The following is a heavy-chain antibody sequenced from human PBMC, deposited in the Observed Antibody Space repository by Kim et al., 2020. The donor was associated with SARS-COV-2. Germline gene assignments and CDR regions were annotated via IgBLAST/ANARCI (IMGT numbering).Heavy chain of an antibody. D-gene: IGHD6-13*01. CDR1: GGSVSSGSYY. V-gene: IGHV4-61*01. Sequence: SETLSLTCTVSGGSVSSGSYYWSWIRQPPGKGLEWIGYIYYSGSTNYNPSLKSRVTISVDTSKNQFSLKLSSVTAADTAVYYCARDRARQQLVLPYYYYGMDVWGQGTTVTVSS. CDR3: ARDRARQQLVLPYYYYGMDV. J-gene: IGHJ6*02. CDR2: IYYSGST.